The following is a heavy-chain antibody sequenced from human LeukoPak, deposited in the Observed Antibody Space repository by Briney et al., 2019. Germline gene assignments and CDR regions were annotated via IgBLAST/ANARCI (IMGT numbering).Heavy chain of an antibody. Sequence: ASVTVSCKASGYTFTGYYMHWVRQAPGQGLEWMGWINPNSGGTNYAQKFQGRVTMTRDTSISTAYMELSRLRSDDTAMYYCARDNYYDSSGSNWFDPWGQGTLVTVSS. CDR2: INPNSGGT. CDR1: GYTFTGYY. J-gene: IGHJ5*02. CDR3: ARDNYYDSSGSNWFDP. D-gene: IGHD3-22*01. V-gene: IGHV1-2*02.